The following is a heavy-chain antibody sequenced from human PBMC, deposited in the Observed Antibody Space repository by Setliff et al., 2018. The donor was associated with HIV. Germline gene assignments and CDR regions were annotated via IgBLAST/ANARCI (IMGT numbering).Heavy chain of an antibody. CDR1: GYTFSNYG. V-gene: IGHV1-18*01. J-gene: IGHJ5*02. D-gene: IGHD5-12*01. CDR2: ISTYNGNT. CDR3: ARGFHGNSGYPPHWFDP. Sequence: GASVKVSCKASGYTFSNYGITWVRQAPGQGLEWMGWISTYNGNTNYEQKLQGRVTMTTDTSTSTAYMELRSLRSDDTAVYYCARGFHGNSGYPPHWFDPWGRGTLVTVSS.